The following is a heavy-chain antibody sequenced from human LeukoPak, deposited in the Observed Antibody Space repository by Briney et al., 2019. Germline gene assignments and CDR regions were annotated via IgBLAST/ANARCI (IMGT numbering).Heavy chain of an antibody. CDR1: GFTFNSAW. V-gene: IGHV3-15*01. J-gene: IGHJ4*02. CDR2: IKSKADGGTI. Sequence: GGSLRLSCAASGFTFNSAWLSWVRQGPGKGLEWVGRIKSKADGGTIDYVAPVKGRFTSSRDDSKNKLYLQMNSLKTEDTAVYYCTTEGYCSGGDCYSYDNWGQGTLVTVSS. CDR3: TTEGYCSGGDCYSYDN. D-gene: IGHD2-15*01.